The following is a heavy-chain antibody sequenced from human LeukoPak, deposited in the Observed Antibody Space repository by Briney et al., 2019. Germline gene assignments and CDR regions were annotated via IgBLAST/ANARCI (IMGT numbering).Heavy chain of an antibody. Sequence: SETLSLTCTVSGGSISSYYWSWLRQPPGKGLEWIGYIYYSGSTNYNPSLKSRVTISVDTFKNQFSLKLRSVTAADTAIYYCARDPRWFGELGGFDFWGQGTLVTVSS. CDR1: GGSISSYY. CDR3: ARDPRWFGELGGFDF. D-gene: IGHD3-10*01. V-gene: IGHV4-59*01. J-gene: IGHJ4*02. CDR2: IYYSGST.